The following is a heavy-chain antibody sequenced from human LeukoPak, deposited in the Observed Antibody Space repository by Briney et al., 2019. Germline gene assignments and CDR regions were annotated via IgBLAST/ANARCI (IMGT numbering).Heavy chain of an antibody. CDR1: GYIFTNYD. CDR3: VRESTIEVAGSDAFDI. V-gene: IGHV1-8*02. Sequence: ASVKVSCKASGYIFTNYDINWVRQASGQGLEWMGWVNPNNGNIGFAQKFQGRVTMSRDTSISTAYMELRGLRSEDTAVYYCVRESTIEVAGSDAFDIWGQGTKVIVS. J-gene: IGHJ3*02. CDR2: VNPNNGNI. D-gene: IGHD6-19*01.